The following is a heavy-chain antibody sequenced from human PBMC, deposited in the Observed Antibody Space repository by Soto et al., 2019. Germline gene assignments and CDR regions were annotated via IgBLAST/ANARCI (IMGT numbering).Heavy chain of an antibody. J-gene: IGHJ4*02. V-gene: IGHV4-34*02. Sequence: QVQLQQWGAGLLKPSETLSLTCAVNDASFSDYYWNWIRQAPGKRLEWIGEIKHGGSTTYNPSLTTRVTMSIDTSKKQVSLKRASVTAADTAIYYCARGRGEVDNWGQGTLVTVSS. D-gene: IGHD3-16*01. CDR3: ARGRGEVDN. CDR2: IKHGGST. CDR1: DASFSDYY.